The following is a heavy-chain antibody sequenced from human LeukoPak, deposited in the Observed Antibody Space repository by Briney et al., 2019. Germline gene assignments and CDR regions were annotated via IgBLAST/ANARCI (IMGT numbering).Heavy chain of an antibody. CDR3: AKDLDCSSTSCYPDY. Sequence: GGSLRLSCAASGFTFSSYAMSWVRQAPGKGLEWASAMSGSGGSTYYADSVKGRFTISRDNSKNTLYLQMNSLRAEDTAGYYCAKDLDCSSTSCYPDYWGQGTLVTVSS. CDR1: GFTFSSYA. V-gene: IGHV3-23*01. CDR2: MSGSGGST. D-gene: IGHD2-2*01. J-gene: IGHJ4*02.